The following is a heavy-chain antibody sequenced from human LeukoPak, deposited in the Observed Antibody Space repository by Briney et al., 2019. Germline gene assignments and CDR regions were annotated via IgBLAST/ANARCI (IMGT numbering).Heavy chain of an antibody. V-gene: IGHV5-51*01. CDR1: GYSFTSYW. CDR3: ARVLRYCSGGNCYSGGLGYMDV. Sequence: GESLKISCKGSGYSFTSYWIGWVRQMPGKGLEWMGIIYPGDSDTRYSPSFQGQVTISADKSISTAYLQWSSLKASDTAMYYCARVLRYCSGGNCYSGGLGYMDVWGKGTTVTTSS. J-gene: IGHJ6*03. CDR2: IYPGDSDT. D-gene: IGHD2-15*01.